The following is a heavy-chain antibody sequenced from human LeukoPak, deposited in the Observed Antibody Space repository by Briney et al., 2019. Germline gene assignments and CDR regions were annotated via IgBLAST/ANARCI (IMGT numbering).Heavy chain of an antibody. Sequence: GGSLRLSCAASGFTFSSYSMNWVRQAPGKGLEWVSSISSSSSYIYYADSVKGRFTISRGNAKDSLYLQMNSLRAEDTAVYYCARDGEGAVVPAAIGWYFDLWGRGTLVTVSS. D-gene: IGHD2-2*01. CDR1: GFTFSSYS. J-gene: IGHJ2*01. CDR2: ISSSSSYI. CDR3: ARDGEGAVVPAAIGWYFDL. V-gene: IGHV3-21*01.